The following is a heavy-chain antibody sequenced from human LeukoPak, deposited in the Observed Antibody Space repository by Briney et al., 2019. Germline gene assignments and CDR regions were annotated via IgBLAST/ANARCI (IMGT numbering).Heavy chain of an antibody. D-gene: IGHD3-22*01. CDR2: INPNGGST. Sequence: GASVKVSFKASGFPFTSYYMHWVRPAPGQGLEWMGIINPNGGSTSYAQKFQGRVTMTRDTSTSTVYMELSSLRSEDTAVYYCARDIRGNSTYYYDSSGYYYDYWGQGTLVTVSS. CDR3: ARDIRGNSTYYYDSSGYYYDY. J-gene: IGHJ4*02. CDR1: GFPFTSYY. V-gene: IGHV1-46*01.